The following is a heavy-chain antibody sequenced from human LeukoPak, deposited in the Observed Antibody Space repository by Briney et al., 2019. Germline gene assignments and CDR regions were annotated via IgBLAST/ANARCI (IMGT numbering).Heavy chain of an antibody. CDR2: IYHSGST. D-gene: IGHD4-17*01. CDR1: GGSISSYY. J-gene: IGHJ4*02. CDR3: ARGSDYGDYRFDY. V-gene: IGHV4-38-2*02. Sequence: SETLSLTCTVSGGSISSYYWGWIRQPPGKGLEWIGSIYHSGSTYYNPSLKSRVTISVDTSKNQFSLKLSSVTAADTAVYYCARGSDYGDYRFDYWGQGTLVTVSS.